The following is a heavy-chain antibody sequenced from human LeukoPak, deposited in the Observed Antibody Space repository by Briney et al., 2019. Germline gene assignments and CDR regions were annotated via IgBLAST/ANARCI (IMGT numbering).Heavy chain of an antibody. CDR1: GYTFTSYG. V-gene: IGHV1-18*01. CDR2: TSAYNGNT. Sequence: ASVKVSCKASGYTFTSYGISWVRQAPGQGLEWMGWTSAYNGNTNYAQKFQGRVTITADESTSTAYMELSSLRSEDTAVYYCASEIFGVVIDSAYYYYGMDVWGQGTTVTVSS. CDR3: ASEIFGVVIDSAYYYYGMDV. D-gene: IGHD3-3*01. J-gene: IGHJ6*02.